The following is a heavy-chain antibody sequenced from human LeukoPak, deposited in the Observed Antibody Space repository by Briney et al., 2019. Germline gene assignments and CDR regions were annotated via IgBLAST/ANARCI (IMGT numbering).Heavy chain of an antibody. Sequence: GGCPRLPCAASGFIFSDYWLLWVRHDPGEGLVWVSRIKSDGSSTSYADSVKGRFTISRDNAKNTVYVHMNSLRDEDTAVYYGARGGRYGCFLDYWGQGTLVTVSS. CDR1: GFIFSDYW. D-gene: IGHD5-18*01. J-gene: IGHJ4*02. V-gene: IGHV3-74*01. CDR2: IKSDGSST. CDR3: ARGGRYGCFLDY.